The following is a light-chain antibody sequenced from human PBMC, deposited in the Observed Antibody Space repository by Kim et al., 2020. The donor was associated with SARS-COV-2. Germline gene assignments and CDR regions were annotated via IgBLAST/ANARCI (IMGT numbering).Light chain of an antibody. CDR3: QKHNSAPLT. V-gene: IGKV1-27*01. Sequence: ASVGDRVTITCRASQGIRNYWAWYQQKPGKPPKLLIYAASALQSGVPSRFSGSGSGTDFTLTINSLQPEDVATYYCQKHNSAPLTFGGGTKVDIK. CDR2: AAS. CDR1: QGIRNY. J-gene: IGKJ4*01.